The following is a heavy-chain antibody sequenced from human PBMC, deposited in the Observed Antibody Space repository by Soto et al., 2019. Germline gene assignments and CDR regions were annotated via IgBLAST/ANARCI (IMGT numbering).Heavy chain of an antibody. D-gene: IGHD4-17*01. CDR3: AHAGDYDLLSSDH. J-gene: IGHJ4*02. Sequence: QITLKESGPPLVRPSQTLTLTCAFSGFSITTTSMGVAWIRQPPGKALEWLALIYWDDDQRYSPSLKDRLTISKDTSRSRVVLTISNMNPEDTGTYFCAHAGDYDLLSSDHWGPGTLVTVSS. CDR2: IYWDDDQ. V-gene: IGHV2-5*02. CDR1: GFSITTTSMG.